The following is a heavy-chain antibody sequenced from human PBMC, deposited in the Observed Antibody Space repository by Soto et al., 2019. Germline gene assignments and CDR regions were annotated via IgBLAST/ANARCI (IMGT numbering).Heavy chain of an antibody. J-gene: IGHJ3*02. Sequence: QPPGKGLEWIGFIYYSGATNHNPSLKSRVTISVDTSKNQFSLKLSSVTAADTAVYYCARQGSGPSRWDYAFATWGQGTMVTV. D-gene: IGHD1-26*01. CDR3: ARQGSGPSRWDYAFAT. CDR2: IYYSGAT. V-gene: IGHV4-59*08.